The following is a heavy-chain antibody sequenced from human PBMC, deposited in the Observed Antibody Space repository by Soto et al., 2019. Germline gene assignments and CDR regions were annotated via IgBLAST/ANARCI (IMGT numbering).Heavy chain of an antibody. V-gene: IGHV1-2*04. Sequence: ASVKVSCKASGYTFTGYYMHWVRQAPGQGLEWMGWINPDSGGTNYAQKFQGWVTMTRDTSISTAYMELSRLRSDDTAVYYCARDRISGWYGQNYYYYGMDVWGQGTTVTVSS. CDR3: ARDRISGWYGQNYYYYGMDV. CDR1: GYTFTGYY. D-gene: IGHD6-19*01. J-gene: IGHJ6*02. CDR2: INPDSGGT.